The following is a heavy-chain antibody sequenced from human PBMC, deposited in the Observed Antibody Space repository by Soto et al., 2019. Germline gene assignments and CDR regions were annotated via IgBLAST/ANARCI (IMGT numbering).Heavy chain of an antibody. CDR3: ARITLVEWFFINVDVYDMDV. V-gene: IGHV3-48*02. CDR2: ISSDSRTI. CDR1: GFSLSDYA. J-gene: IGHJ6*02. D-gene: IGHD3-3*01. Sequence: GGSLRLSCVASGFSLSDYAVNWVRQAPGKGLEWVSFISSDSRTIYYADSVEGRFTVSRDNARNSVSLQMDSLRDEDAAVYYCARITLVEWFFINVDVYDMDVWGQGTPVTVSS.